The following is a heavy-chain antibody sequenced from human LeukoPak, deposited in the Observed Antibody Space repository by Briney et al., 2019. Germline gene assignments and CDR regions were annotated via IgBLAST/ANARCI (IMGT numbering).Heavy chain of an antibody. D-gene: IGHD3-10*01. CDR3: ARGEDLWFGDY. V-gene: IGHV4-39*07. CDR2: IYYSGST. J-gene: IGHJ4*02. CDR1: GGSINSGDYY. Sequence: SETLSLTCTVSGGSINSGDYYWVWIRQPPGKGLEWIGSIYYSGSTSYNPSLKSRVTMTVDTSKSQFSLKLSSVTAADTAVYYCARGEDLWFGDYWGQGTLVTVSS.